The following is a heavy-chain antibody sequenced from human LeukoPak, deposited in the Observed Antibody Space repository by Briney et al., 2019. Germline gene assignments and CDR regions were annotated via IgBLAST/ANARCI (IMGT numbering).Heavy chain of an antibody. V-gene: IGHV4-39*02. CDR2: ISYSGST. Sequence: SVTLSLTCTVSGGSISSSSYYWGGSRQPPGKGLGRNGSISYSGSTYSNPSLKSRVTISVDTSKNQFSLKLSSVTAADTAVYYCARDRPLSAARSPFDYWGQGTLVTVSS. CDR3: ARDRPLSAARSPFDY. CDR1: GGSISSSSYY. J-gene: IGHJ4*02. D-gene: IGHD2-2*01.